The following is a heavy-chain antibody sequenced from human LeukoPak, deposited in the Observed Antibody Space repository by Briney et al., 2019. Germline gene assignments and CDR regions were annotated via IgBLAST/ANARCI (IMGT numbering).Heavy chain of an antibody. CDR1: GVSTTNGIYY. CDR2: VHNVGST. CDR3: ARHAEYNSGWHFYLDH. V-gene: IGHV4-39*01. D-gene: IGHD6-19*01. Sequence: SETLSLTCTVSGVSTTNGIYYWSWIRQPPGKGLEWIGSVHNVGSTYYNLSLRSRVTMSIDTSKNQFSLRLNSVTAADTAVYYCARHAEYNSGWHFYLDHWGQGILVTVSS. J-gene: IGHJ4*02.